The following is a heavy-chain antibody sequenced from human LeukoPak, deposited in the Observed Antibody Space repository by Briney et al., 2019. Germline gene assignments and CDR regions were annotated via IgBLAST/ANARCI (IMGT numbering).Heavy chain of an antibody. J-gene: IGHJ4*02. CDR1: GFTFSSYA. D-gene: IGHD3-10*01. CDR3: ARDHPQGRGFDY. V-gene: IGHV3-33*08. Sequence: HPGGSLRLSCAASGFTFSSYAMHWVRQAPGKGLEWVAVIWYDGSNKYYADSVKGRFTISRDNSKNTLYLQMNSLRAEDTAVYYCARDHPQGRGFDYWGQGTLVTVSS. CDR2: IWYDGSNK.